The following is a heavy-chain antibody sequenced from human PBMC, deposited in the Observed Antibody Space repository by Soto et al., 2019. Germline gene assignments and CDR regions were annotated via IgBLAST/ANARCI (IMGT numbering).Heavy chain of an antibody. CDR1: GFTFSSYG. CDR2: ISYDGSNK. D-gene: IGHD6-6*01. CDR3: AKDGSSSSYDFYY. V-gene: IGHV3-30*18. J-gene: IGHJ4*02. Sequence: GGSLRLSCAASGFTFSSYGMHWVRQAPGKGLEWVAVISYDGSNKYYADSVKGRFTISRDNSKNTLYLQMNSLRAEDTAVYYCAKDGSSSSYDFYYWGQGTLVTVSS.